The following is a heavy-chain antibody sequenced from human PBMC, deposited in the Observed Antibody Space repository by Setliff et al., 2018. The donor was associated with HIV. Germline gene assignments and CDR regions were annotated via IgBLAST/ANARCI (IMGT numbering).Heavy chain of an antibody. J-gene: IGHJ2*01. CDR2: IFPGGAT. CDR1: GVSISSYY. V-gene: IGHV4-59*01. CDR3: ARDPYPYADYGDWYFDL. D-gene: IGHD4-17*01. Sequence: SETLSLTCSVSGVSISSYYWSWIRHSPGKGLEWIGIIFPGGATNYNPSLTSRVTISVDTSKNHLFLKLTSVTTADTAVYFCARDPYPYADYGDWYFDLWGRGTLVTVSS.